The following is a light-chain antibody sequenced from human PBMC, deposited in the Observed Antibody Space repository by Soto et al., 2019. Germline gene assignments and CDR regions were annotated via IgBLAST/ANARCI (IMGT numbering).Light chain of an antibody. CDR1: SSDVGGYNY. CDR2: EVS. Sequence: QSALTQPASVSGSPGQSITISCTGTSSDVGGYNYVSWYQQHPGKAPKLMIYEVSYRPSGVSNRFSGSKSGNTASLTISGLQTEDEADYYCCSYTSSSTRLFGGGTKLTVL. CDR3: CSYTSSSTRL. V-gene: IGLV2-14*01. J-gene: IGLJ2*01.